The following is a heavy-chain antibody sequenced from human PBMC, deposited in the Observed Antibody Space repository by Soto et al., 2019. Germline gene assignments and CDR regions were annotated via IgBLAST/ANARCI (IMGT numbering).Heavy chain of an antibody. CDR2: ISWNSGSI. Sequence: PGGSLRLSCAASGFTFDDYAMHWVRQAPGKGLEWVSGISWNSGSIGYADSVKGRFTISRDNAKNSLYLQMNSLRAEDTALYYCAKDISRVISWAFDIWGQGTMVTV. CDR1: GFTFDDYA. D-gene: IGHD3-3*02. J-gene: IGHJ3*02. V-gene: IGHV3-9*01. CDR3: AKDISRVISWAFDI.